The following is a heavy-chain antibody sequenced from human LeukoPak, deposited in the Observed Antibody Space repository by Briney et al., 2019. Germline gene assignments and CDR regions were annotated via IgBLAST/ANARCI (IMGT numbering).Heavy chain of an antibody. J-gene: IGHJ4*02. Sequence: SVKVSCKASGGTFSSYAISWVRQAPGQGLEWMGGIIPIFGTANYAQKFQGRVTITTDESTSTAYMELSSLRSEDTAVYYCARDSAVYCGGGCPFDHWGQGTLVTVSS. CDR1: GGTFSSYA. D-gene: IGHD2-21*02. CDR3: ARDSAVYCGGGCPFDH. V-gene: IGHV1-69*05. CDR2: IIPIFGTA.